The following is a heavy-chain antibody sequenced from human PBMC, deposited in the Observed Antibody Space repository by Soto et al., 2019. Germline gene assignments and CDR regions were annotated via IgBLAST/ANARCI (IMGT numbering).Heavy chain of an antibody. V-gene: IGHV1-18*01. CDR3: ARGPPTVVTVTGGVWYFDY. J-gene: IGHJ4*02. CDR2: ISAYNGNT. D-gene: IGHD4-17*01. Sequence: QVQLVQSGAEVKKPGASVKVSCKASGYTFTSYGISWVRQAPGQGLEWMGWISAYNGNTNYAQKLQGRVTMTTDTSAITAYMELRSLRSDDTAVYYCARGPPTVVTVTGGVWYFDYWGQGTLVSVSS. CDR1: GYTFTSYG.